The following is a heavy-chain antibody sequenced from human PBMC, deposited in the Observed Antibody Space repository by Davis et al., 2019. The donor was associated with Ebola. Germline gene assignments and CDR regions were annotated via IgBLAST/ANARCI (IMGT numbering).Heavy chain of an antibody. Sequence: PGGSLRLSCAASGFTFSSYAMHWVRQGPGKGLEWVGLISYDENNKYYADSVKGRFTISRDNSKNTLYLQMNSLGAEDTAVYYCVKDRGGYCSSTSCFTGDFWGQGTLVTVSS. D-gene: IGHD2-2*01. CDR1: GFTFSSYA. CDR2: ISYDENNK. J-gene: IGHJ4*02. CDR3: VKDRGGYCSSTSCFTGDF. V-gene: IGHV3-30-3*01.